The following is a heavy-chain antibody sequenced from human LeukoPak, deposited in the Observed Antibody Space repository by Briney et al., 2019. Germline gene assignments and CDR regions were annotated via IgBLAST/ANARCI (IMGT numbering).Heavy chain of an antibody. CDR1: GGSISSYY. Sequence: SETLSLTCTVSGGSISSYYWSWIRQPPGKGLNGLGYIYSSGGTNYNPSLKSRVTISVDTSMHQFSLKLSSVTAADTAVYYCARRLAVTGSPAFDIWGQGTMVTVSS. D-gene: IGHD6-19*01. CDR3: ARRLAVTGSPAFDI. J-gene: IGHJ3*02. CDR2: IYSSGGT. V-gene: IGHV4-59*08.